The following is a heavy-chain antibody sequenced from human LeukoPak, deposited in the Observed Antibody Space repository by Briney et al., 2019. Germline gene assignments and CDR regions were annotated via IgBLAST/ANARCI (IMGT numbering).Heavy chain of an antibody. D-gene: IGHD6-13*01. J-gene: IGHJ4*02. V-gene: IGHV3-23*01. Sequence: PGGSLRLSCAASGFTFSSYAMSWVRQAPGKGLEWVSAISGSGGSTYYADSVKGRFTISRDNSKNTLYLQMNSLRAEDTAVYYCAQDIGGSSWYPTFFDYWGQGTLVTVSS. CDR2: ISGSGGST. CDR3: AQDIGGSSWYPTFFDY. CDR1: GFTFSSYA.